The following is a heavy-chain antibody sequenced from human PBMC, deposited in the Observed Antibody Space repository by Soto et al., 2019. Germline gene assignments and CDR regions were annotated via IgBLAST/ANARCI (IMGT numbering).Heavy chain of an antibody. CDR2: IDPSDSYT. D-gene: IGHD3-3*01. CDR3: ARTGYDFWSGYYKDY. CDR1: GYSFTSYW. V-gene: IGHV5-10-1*01. J-gene: IGHJ4*02. Sequence: GESLKISCKGSGYSFTSYWISWVRQMPGKGLEWMGRIDPSDSYTNYSPSFQGHVTISADKSISTAYLQWSSLKASDTAMYYCARTGYDFWSGYYKDYWGQGTLVTVSS.